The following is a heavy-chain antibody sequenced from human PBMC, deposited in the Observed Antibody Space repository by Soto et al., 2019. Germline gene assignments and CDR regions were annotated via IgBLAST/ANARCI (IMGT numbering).Heavy chain of an antibody. D-gene: IGHD3-16*02. Sequence: QVQLLQSGPEERKPEASLRVSCKTSGYTFTNYDVTWVRQAPGRGLEWMGWITPFNGNTHYAPHLQGRITLATDTSTTTAYLDLTNLISDDTAMYYCASVVPGAVPWFDSWGQGTPVTVSS. CDR3: ASVVPGAVPWFDS. J-gene: IGHJ5*01. CDR2: ITPFNGNT. CDR1: GYTFTNYD. V-gene: IGHV1-18*04.